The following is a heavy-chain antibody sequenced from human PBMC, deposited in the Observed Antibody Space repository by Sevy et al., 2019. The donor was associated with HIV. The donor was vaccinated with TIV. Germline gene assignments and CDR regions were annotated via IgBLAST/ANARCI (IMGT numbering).Heavy chain of an antibody. Sequence: GGSLRLSCAASGFTFSSYWMSWVRQAPGKGLEWVAIIKQDGSEKYYVDSVKGRFTISRDNAKNSLYLQMNSLRAEDTAVYYCARDIVATTGRTAAADYWGQGTLVTVSS. CDR3: ARDIVATTGRTAAADY. CDR1: GFTFSSYW. CDR2: IKQDGSEK. J-gene: IGHJ4*02. V-gene: IGHV3-7*03. D-gene: IGHD5-12*01.